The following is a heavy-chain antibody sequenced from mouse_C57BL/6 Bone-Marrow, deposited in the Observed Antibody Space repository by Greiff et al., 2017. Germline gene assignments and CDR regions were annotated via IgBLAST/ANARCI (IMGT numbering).Heavy chain of an antibody. V-gene: IGHV1-26*01. CDR1: GYTFTDYY. D-gene: IGHD2-1*01. CDR3: AYGKRFAY. CDR2: INPNNGGT. J-gene: IGHJ3*01. Sequence: VQLQQSGPELVKPGASVKISCKASGYTFTDYYMNWVKQSHGKSLEWIGDINPNNGGTSYNQKFKGKATLTVDKSSSTAYMELRSLTSEDSAVYYCAYGKRFAYWGQGTLVTVSA.